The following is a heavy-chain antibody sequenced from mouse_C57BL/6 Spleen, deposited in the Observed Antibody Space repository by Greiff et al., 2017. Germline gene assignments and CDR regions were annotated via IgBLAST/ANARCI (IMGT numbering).Heavy chain of an antibody. CDR1: GFNIKDYY. CDR2: IDPEDGDT. CDR3: APYYYGSSFDD. V-gene: IGHV14-1*01. J-gene: IGHJ2*01. D-gene: IGHD1-1*01. Sequence: VQLQQSGAELVRPGASVKLSCTASGFNIKDYYMHWVKQRPEQGLEWIGRIDPEDGDTEYAPKFQGKATMTADTSSNTAYLQLSSLTSEDTAVYYCAPYYYGSSFDDWGQGTTLTVSS.